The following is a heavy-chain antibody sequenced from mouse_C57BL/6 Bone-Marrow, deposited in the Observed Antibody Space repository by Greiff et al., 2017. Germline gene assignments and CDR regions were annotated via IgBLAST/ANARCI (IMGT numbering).Heavy chain of an antibody. D-gene: IGHD1-1*01. Sequence: VQGVESGPGLVAPSQSLSITCTVSGISLTSYALSWVRQPPGKGLEWLGVIWTGGGTNYNSALKSRLSISKDNSKSQVFLKMNSLQTDDTARYYCAHLPFYYGSSYFDYWGQGTTLTVSS. CDR1: GISLTSYA. CDR3: AHLPFYYGSSYFDY. V-gene: IGHV2-9-1*01. CDR2: IWTGGGT. J-gene: IGHJ2*01.